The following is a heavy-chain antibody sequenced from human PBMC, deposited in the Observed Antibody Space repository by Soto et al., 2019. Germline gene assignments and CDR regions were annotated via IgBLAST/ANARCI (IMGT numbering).Heavy chain of an antibody. CDR3: ARGGFNWKYVYYYYYYMDV. CDR1: GGSFSGYY. D-gene: IGHD1-7*01. Sequence: QVQLQQWGAGLLKPSETLSLTCAVYGGSFSGYYWSWIRQPPGKGLEWIGEINHSGSTNYNPSLKSRVTISVDTSKNQFSLKLSSVTAADTAVYYCARGGFNWKYVYYYYYYMDVWGKGTTVTVSS. CDR2: INHSGST. J-gene: IGHJ6*03. V-gene: IGHV4-34*01.